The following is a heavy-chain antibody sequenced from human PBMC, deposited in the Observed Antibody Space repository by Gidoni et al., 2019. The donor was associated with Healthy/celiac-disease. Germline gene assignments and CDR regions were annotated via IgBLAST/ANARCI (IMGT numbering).Heavy chain of an antibody. CDR2: IIPIFGTA. CDR3: ARTRMITFGGVTYFYYFDY. Sequence: QVQLVQSGAEVKKPGSSVKVSCKASGGTFSSYAISWVRQAPGQVLEWMGGIIPIFGTANYAQKFQGRVTITADESTSTAYMELSSLRSEDTAVYYCARTRMITFGGVTYFYYFDYWGQGTLVTVSS. V-gene: IGHV1-69*01. J-gene: IGHJ4*02. CDR1: GGTFSSYA. D-gene: IGHD3-16*01.